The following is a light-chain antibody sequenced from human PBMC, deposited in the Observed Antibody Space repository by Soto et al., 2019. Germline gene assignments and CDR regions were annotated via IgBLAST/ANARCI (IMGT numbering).Light chain of an antibody. Sequence: QSVLTQPPSASGTPGQRFTISCSGSTSNIGRNSVYWYQQLPGTAPKLVMYGDVQRPSGVPDRFSGSTSGNAASLTISALQTDDEADYFCCSSAPESTYVCGTGTKVTVL. CDR3: CSSAPESTYV. CDR2: GDV. J-gene: IGLJ1*01. V-gene: IGLV1-44*01. CDR1: TSNIGRNS.